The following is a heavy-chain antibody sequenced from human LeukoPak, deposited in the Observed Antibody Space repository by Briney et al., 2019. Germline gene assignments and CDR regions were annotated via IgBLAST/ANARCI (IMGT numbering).Heavy chain of an antibody. CDR3: ARVGCTGGNCKPYSYYAMDL. CDR1: GFTFNTYG. J-gene: IGHJ6*02. Sequence: PGGSLRLSCAASGFTFNTYGMQWVRQAPGKGLEWVSIIWYDGSQKYYADSVKGRFTSSRDNSKNTLYLQMNSLRVEDTAVYYCARVGCTGGNCKPYSYYAMDLWGRGTTVTVSS. D-gene: IGHD2-8*02. V-gene: IGHV3-33*01. CDR2: IWYDGSQK.